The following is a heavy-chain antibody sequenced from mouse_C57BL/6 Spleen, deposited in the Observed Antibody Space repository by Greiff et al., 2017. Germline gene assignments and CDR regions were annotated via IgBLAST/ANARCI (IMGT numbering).Heavy chain of an antibody. Sequence: QVQLKESGPGLVQPSQSLSITCTVSGFSLTSYGVHWVRQSPGKGLEWLGVIWRGGSTDYNAAFMSRLSITKDNSKSQVFFKMNSLQADDTAIYYCAKGDYGSSPPFAYWGQGTLVTVSA. V-gene: IGHV2-5*01. J-gene: IGHJ3*01. D-gene: IGHD1-1*01. CDR1: GFSLTSYG. CDR2: IWRGGST. CDR3: AKGDYGSSPPFAY.